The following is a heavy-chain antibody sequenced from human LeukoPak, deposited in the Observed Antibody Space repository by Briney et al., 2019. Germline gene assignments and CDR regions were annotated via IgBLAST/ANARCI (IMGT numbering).Heavy chain of an antibody. Sequence: ASVKVSCKASGGTFISYAISWVRQAPGQGLEWMGGIIPIFGTANYAQKFQGRVTITADESTSTAYMELSSLRSEDTAVYYCARGKITGAYYYYGMDVWGQGATVTVSS. CDR3: ARGKITGAYYYYGMDV. D-gene: IGHD7-27*01. J-gene: IGHJ6*02. V-gene: IGHV1-69*13. CDR1: GGTFISYA. CDR2: IIPIFGTA.